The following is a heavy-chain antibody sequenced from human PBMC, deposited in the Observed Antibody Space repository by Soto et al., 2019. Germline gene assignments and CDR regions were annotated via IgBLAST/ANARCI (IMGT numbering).Heavy chain of an antibody. Sequence: SETLSLTCTVSGGSISSYYWSWIRQPPGKGLEWIGYIYYSGSTNYNPSLKSRVTISVDTSKNQFSLKLSSVAAADTAVYYCARELFGRSVWFDPWGQGTLVTVSS. CDR2: IYYSGST. D-gene: IGHD3-10*01. J-gene: IGHJ5*02. CDR1: GGSISSYY. CDR3: ARELFGRSVWFDP. V-gene: IGHV4-59*01.